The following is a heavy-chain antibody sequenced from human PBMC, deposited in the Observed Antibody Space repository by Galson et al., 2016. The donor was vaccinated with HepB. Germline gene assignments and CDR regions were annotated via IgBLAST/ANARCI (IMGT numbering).Heavy chain of an antibody. Sequence: SETLSLTCTVSGGSINSRSYYWGWIRQPPGKGLEWIGNIYYSEITYYNPSLKSRVTISVDTSKNQFSLKVTSVTASDTAVYYCATPNCDGDCYPYRFESWGQGTLVTVSS. J-gene: IGHJ4*02. CDR1: GGSINSRSYY. D-gene: IGHD2-21*02. CDR3: ATPNCDGDCYPYRFES. V-gene: IGHV4-39*01. CDR2: IYYSEIT.